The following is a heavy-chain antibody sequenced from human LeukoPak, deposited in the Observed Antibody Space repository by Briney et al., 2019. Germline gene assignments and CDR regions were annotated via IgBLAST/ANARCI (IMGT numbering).Heavy chain of an antibody. D-gene: IGHD2-2*01. J-gene: IGHJ4*02. CDR1: GFTFSSYA. V-gene: IGHV3-23*01. Sequence: PGGSLRLSCAASGFTFSSYAMSWVRQAPGKGLEWVSAISGSGGSTYYADSVKGRFTISRDNSKNTLYLQMNSLRAEDTAVYYCAKDSVDCSSTSCHFDYWGQGTLVTVSS. CDR2: ISGSGGST. CDR3: AKDSVDCSSTSCHFDY.